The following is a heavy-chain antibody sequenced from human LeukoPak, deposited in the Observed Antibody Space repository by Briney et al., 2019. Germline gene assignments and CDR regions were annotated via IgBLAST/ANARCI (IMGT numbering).Heavy chain of an antibody. CDR2: INPNSGGT. J-gene: IGHJ1*01. D-gene: IGHD3-22*01. Sequence: ASVKVSCKASGYTFTGYYMHWVRQAPGQGLEWMGRINPNSGGTNYAQKFQGRVTMTRDTSISTAYMELSWLRSDDTAVYYCARDFYAGWLFEYFQHWGQGTLVTVSS. CDR3: ARDFYAGWLFEYFQH. V-gene: IGHV1-2*06. CDR1: GYTFTGYY.